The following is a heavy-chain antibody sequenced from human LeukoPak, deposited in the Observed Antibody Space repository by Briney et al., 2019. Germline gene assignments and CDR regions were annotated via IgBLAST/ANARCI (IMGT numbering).Heavy chain of an antibody. V-gene: IGHV3-30-3*01. CDR3: ARELGGFGEFGDY. J-gene: IGHJ4*02. CDR2: ISYDGSNK. Sequence: GGSLRLSCAASGFTFSSYAMHWVRQAPGKGLEWVAVISYDGSNKYYADSVKGRFTISRDNSKNTLYLQMNSLRAEDTAVYYCARELGGFGEFGDYWGQGTLVTVSS. D-gene: IGHD3-10*01. CDR1: GFTFSSYA.